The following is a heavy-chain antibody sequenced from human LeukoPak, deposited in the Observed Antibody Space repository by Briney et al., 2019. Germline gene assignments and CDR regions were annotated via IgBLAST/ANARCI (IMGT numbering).Heavy chain of an antibody. J-gene: IGHJ4*02. CDR2: IYYSGSA. V-gene: IGHV4-31*03. CDR3: AREMTTAGMGNFDY. CDR1: GASITTTNFW. D-gene: IGHD6-13*01. Sequence: KSSETLSLTCSVSGASITTTNFWWTWIRQHPGKGLEWIGYIYYSGSAYYNPSLKSRVAISVDTSKNQFSLELSSVTAADTALYYCAREMTTAGMGNFDYWGQGTLVTVSS.